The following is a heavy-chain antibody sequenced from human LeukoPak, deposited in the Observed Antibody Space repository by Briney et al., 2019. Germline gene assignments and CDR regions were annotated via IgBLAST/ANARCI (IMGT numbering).Heavy chain of an antibody. J-gene: IGHJ6*03. CDR3: ARRSSGWYIDYYYYMDV. D-gene: IGHD6-19*01. V-gene: IGHV3-7*01. Sequence: PGGSLRLSCAASGFTFSSYGMNWVRQAPGKGLEWVANMKQDGSEKYYVDSVKGRFTISRDNAKNSLYLQMNSLRAEDTAVYYCARRSSGWYIDYYYYMDVWGKGTTVTISS. CDR2: MKQDGSEK. CDR1: GFTFSSYG.